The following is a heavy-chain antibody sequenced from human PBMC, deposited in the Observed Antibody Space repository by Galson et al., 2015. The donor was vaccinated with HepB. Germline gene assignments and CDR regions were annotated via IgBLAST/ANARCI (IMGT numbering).Heavy chain of an antibody. Sequence: SVKVSCKASGYTFTSYAMHWVRQAPGQRLEWMGWINAGNGNTKYSQKFQGRVTIARDTSASTAYMELSSLRSEDTAVYYCARGSGSGWLRPFDYWGQGTLVTVSS. V-gene: IGHV1-3*01. CDR2: INAGNGNT. CDR1: GYTFTSYA. CDR3: ARGSGSGWLRPFDY. D-gene: IGHD3-10*01. J-gene: IGHJ4*02.